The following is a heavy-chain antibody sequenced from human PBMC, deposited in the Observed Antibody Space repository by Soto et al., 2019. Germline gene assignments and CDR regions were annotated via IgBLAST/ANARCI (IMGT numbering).Heavy chain of an antibody. CDR2: IIPIFGTA. Sequence: QVQLVQSGAEVKKPGSSVKVSCKASGGTFSSYAISWVRQAPGQGLEWMGGIIPIFGTADYAQKFQGRVTITADESTSTAYMALSSLRSEDTPVYYCASPPIVATIVNYYYGMDVWGQGTTVTVSS. J-gene: IGHJ6*02. D-gene: IGHD5-12*01. CDR1: GGTFSSYA. V-gene: IGHV1-69*12. CDR3: ASPPIVATIVNYYYGMDV.